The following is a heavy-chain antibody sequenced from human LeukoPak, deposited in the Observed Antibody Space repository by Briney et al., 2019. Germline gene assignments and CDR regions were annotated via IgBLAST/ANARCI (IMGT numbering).Heavy chain of an antibody. CDR1: GGSISSYY. V-gene: IGHV4-59*01. CDR2: IYYSGST. D-gene: IGHD6-13*01. Sequence: SETLSLTCTVSGGSISSYYWSWIRQPPGKGLEWIGYIYYSGSTNYNPSLKSRVTISVDTSKNQFSLKLSSVTAADTAVYCCAREGIAAAGDKFDYWGQGTLVTVSS. J-gene: IGHJ4*02. CDR3: AREGIAAAGDKFDY.